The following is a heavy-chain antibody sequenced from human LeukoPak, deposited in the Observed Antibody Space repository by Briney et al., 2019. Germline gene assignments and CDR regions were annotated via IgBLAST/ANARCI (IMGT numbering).Heavy chain of an antibody. V-gene: IGHV4-59*01. Sequence: SETLSLTCTVSGGSISSYYWSWIRQPPGKRLEWIGSIFYRGSTNYNPSLKSRVAISEDTSKNQFSLNLSSVTAADTAVYYCARGGYYGSGSDDAFDIWGQGTMVTVSS. J-gene: IGHJ3*02. CDR3: ARGGYYGSGSDDAFDI. CDR2: IFYRGST. CDR1: GGSISSYY. D-gene: IGHD3-10*01.